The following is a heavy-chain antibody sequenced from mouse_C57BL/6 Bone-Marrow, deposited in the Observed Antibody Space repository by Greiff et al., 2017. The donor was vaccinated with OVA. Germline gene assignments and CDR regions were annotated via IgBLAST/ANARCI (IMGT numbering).Heavy chain of an antibody. J-gene: IGHJ3*01. CDR2: ISNGGGST. Sequence: DVQLVESGGGLVQPGGSLKLSCAASGFTFSDYYMYWVRQTPEKRLEWVAYISNGGGSTYYPDTVKGRFTISRDNAKNTLYLQMSRLKSEDTAMYYCARQLFFAYWGQGTLVTVSA. CDR1: GFTFSDYY. V-gene: IGHV5-12*01. CDR3: ARQLFFAY.